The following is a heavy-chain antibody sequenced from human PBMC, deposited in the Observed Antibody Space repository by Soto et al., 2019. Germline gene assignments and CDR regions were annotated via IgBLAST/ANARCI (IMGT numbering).Heavy chain of an antibody. Sequence: SETLSLTCTVSGGSISSSSYYWGWIRQPPGKGLEWIGSIYYSGSTYYNPSLKSRVTISVDTSKNQFSLKLSSVTAADTAVYYCKGSSRPERHVYYYYYMDVWGKGTTVTVSS. J-gene: IGHJ6*03. CDR3: KGSSRPERHVYYYYYMDV. V-gene: IGHV4-39*01. D-gene: IGHD6-6*01. CDR2: IYYSGST. CDR1: GGSISSSSYY.